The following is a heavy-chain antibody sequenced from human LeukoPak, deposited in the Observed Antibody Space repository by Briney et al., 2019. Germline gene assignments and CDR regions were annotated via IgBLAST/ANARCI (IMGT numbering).Heavy chain of an antibody. CDR3: ARELRYDNSDSGAF. Sequence: SETLSLTCTVSGGSISGYYWSWIRQPPGKGLEWVGYISYSGSTNYNPSLKSRVTISVDTSKNQFSLKLSSVTAADTAIYYCARELRYDNSDSGAFWGQGTVVTVSS. V-gene: IGHV4-59*01. J-gene: IGHJ3*01. CDR2: ISYSGST. D-gene: IGHD3-22*01. CDR1: GGSISGYY.